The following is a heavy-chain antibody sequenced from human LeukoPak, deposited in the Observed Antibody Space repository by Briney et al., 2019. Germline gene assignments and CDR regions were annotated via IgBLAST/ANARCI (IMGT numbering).Heavy chain of an antibody. J-gene: IGHJ5*02. CDR1: AFTISDYN. D-gene: IGHD2-2*02. CDR3: ARDWYCSSSICYTDRNWFDP. Sequence: GGSLRLSCAAFAFTISDYNMSWIRQAPGKGLEWVSYISTTSSYTDYADSVKGRFTISRDNAKNLLYLQMNSLRPDDTAVYYCARDWYCSSSICYTDRNWFDPWGQGTLVTVSS. V-gene: IGHV3-11*05. CDR2: ISTTSSYT.